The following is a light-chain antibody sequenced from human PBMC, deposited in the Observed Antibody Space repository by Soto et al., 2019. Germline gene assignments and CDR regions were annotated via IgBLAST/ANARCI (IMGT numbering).Light chain of an antibody. CDR2: GSS. J-gene: IGKJ1*01. CDR3: LQHNVFPRT. V-gene: IGKV1-17*01. CDR1: QAIRND. Sequence: DIQMTQSPSSLSASVGDRVTITCRASQAIRNDLAWYQQKPGRAPKRLIYGSSSLQSGVPSRFSGRGSGTEFPLTISSLQSEDFATYYFLQHNVFPRTFGQGPKVEIK.